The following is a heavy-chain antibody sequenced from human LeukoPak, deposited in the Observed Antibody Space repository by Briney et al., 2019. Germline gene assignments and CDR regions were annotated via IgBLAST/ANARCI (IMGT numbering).Heavy chain of an antibody. V-gene: IGHV1-2*04. CDR1: GYTFTGYY. CDR2: INPNSGGT. D-gene: IGHD2-15*01. J-gene: IGHJ2*01. Sequence: ASVKVSCKASGYTFTGYYMHWVRQAPGQGLEWMGWINPNSGGTNYAQKFQGWVTMTRDTSISTAYMELSRLRSDDTAVYYCARAVVVVAATGDWYFDLWGRGTLVTVSS. CDR3: ARAVVVVAATGDWYFDL.